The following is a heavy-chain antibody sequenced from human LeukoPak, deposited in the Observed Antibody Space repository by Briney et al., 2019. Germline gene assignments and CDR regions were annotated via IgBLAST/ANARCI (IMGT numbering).Heavy chain of an antibody. CDR1: GGSISSSSYY. Sequence: SETLSLTCTVSGGSISSSSYYWSWIRQPAGKGLEWIGRIYTSGSTNYNPSLKSRVTISVDTSKNQFSLKLSSVTAADTAVYYCARVAGGSDRYYFDYWGQGTLVTVSS. V-gene: IGHV4-61*02. J-gene: IGHJ4*02. D-gene: IGHD2-15*01. CDR3: ARVAGGSDRYYFDY. CDR2: IYTSGST.